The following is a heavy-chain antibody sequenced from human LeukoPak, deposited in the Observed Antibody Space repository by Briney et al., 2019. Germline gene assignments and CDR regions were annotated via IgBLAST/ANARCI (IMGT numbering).Heavy chain of an antibody. J-gene: IGHJ4*02. CDR1: GYTFTGYY. Sequence: ASVKVSCKASGYTFTGYYMHWVRQAPGQGLEWMGWINPNSGGTNYAQKFQGWVTMTRDTSISTAYMELSRLRSDDTAVYYCARGYDILTGSDYWGQGTLVTVSS. CDR3: ARGYDILTGSDY. CDR2: INPNSGGT. V-gene: IGHV1-2*04. D-gene: IGHD3-9*01.